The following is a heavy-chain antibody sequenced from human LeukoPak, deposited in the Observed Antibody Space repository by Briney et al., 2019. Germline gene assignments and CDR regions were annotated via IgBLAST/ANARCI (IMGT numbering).Heavy chain of an antibody. Sequence: GGSLRLSYAASGFTFSSYGMHWVRQAPGKGLEWVAVISYDGSNKYYADSVKGRFTISRDNSKNTLYLQMNSLRAEDTAVYYCATSSIRPAAAGPFDYWGQGTLVTVSS. CDR3: ATSSIRPAAAGPFDY. V-gene: IGHV3-30*03. CDR1: GFTFSSYG. J-gene: IGHJ4*02. CDR2: ISYDGSNK. D-gene: IGHD6-13*01.